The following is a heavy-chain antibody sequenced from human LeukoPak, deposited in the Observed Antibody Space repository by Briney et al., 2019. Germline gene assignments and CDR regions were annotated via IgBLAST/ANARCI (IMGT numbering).Heavy chain of an antibody. Sequence: ASVKVSCKASGYTFTSHGISWVRQATGQGLEWMGWISAYNGNTNYAQKLQGRVTMTTDTSTSTAYMELRSLRSDDTAVYYCASSVVVDYYYGMDVWGQGTTVTVSS. CDR1: GYTFTSHG. CDR2: ISAYNGNT. J-gene: IGHJ6*02. D-gene: IGHD2-2*01. CDR3: ASSVVVDYYYGMDV. V-gene: IGHV1-18*01.